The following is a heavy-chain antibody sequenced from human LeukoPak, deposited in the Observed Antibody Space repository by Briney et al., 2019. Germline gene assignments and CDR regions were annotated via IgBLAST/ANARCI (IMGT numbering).Heavy chain of an antibody. Sequence: SETLSLTCAVYGGSFSGYYWSWIRQPPGKGLEWIGEINHSGSTNYNPSLKSRVTISVDTSKNQFSLKLSSVTAADTAVYYCARGRRIAATCGMDVWGQGTTVTVSS. CDR2: INHSGST. D-gene: IGHD6-13*01. J-gene: IGHJ6*02. V-gene: IGHV4-34*01. CDR3: ARGRRIAATCGMDV. CDR1: GGSFSGYY.